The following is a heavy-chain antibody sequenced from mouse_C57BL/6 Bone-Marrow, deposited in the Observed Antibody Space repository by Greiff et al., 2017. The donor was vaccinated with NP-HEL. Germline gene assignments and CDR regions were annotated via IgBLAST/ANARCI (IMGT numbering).Heavy chain of an antibody. J-gene: IGHJ1*03. CDR2: INPGSGGT. D-gene: IGHD1-1*02. CDR1: GYAFTNYL. CDR3: ARGGGYWYFEA. V-gene: IGHV1-54*01. Sequence: VQLQQSGAELVRPGTSVKVSCKASGYAFTNYLIEWVKQRPGQGLEWIGVINPGSGGTNYNEKFKGKATLTADKSSSTAYMQLSSLTSEDSAVYFCARGGGYWYFEAWGTGTTVTVSS.